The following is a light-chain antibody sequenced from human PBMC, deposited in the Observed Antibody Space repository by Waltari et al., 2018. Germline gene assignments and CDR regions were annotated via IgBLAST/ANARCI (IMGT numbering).Light chain of an antibody. CDR2: AAS. CDR1: QSISSY. J-gene: IGKJ4*01. Sequence: DIQMTQSPSSLSAPVGDRVPIPCRASQSISSYLNWYQQKPGKAPKLLIYAASSLQSGVPSRFSGSGSGTDFTLTISSLQPEDFATYYCQQSYSTPLTFGGGTKVEIK. CDR3: QQSYSTPLT. V-gene: IGKV1-39*01.